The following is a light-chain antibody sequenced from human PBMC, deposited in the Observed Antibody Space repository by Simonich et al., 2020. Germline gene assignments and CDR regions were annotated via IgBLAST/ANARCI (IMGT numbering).Light chain of an antibody. CDR1: QSISSW. Sequence: DIQMTQSPSTLSASVGDRVTITCRASQSISSWLAWYPQKPGKAPKLLIYAASTLQSGVPSRFSGSGSGTEFTLTISSLQPEDFATYYCQQLNSYPPYTFGQGTKLEIK. CDR2: AAS. J-gene: IGKJ2*01. CDR3: QQLNSYPPYT. V-gene: IGKV1-9*01.